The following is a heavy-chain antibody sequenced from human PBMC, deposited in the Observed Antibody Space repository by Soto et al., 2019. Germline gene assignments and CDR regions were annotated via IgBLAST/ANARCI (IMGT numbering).Heavy chain of an antibody. CDR2: ISSSSSYR. Sequence: EVQLVESGGGLVKPGGSLRLSCAASGFTFSSYSMNWVRQAPGKGLEWVSSISSSSSYRYYADSVKGRFTISRDNAKNSLYLQMNSRRAEDTAVYYWARRVDDCWSGYCDYWGQGTLVTVSS. CDR3: ARRVDDCWSGYCDY. V-gene: IGHV3-21*01. CDR1: GFTFSSYS. D-gene: IGHD3-3*01. J-gene: IGHJ4*02.